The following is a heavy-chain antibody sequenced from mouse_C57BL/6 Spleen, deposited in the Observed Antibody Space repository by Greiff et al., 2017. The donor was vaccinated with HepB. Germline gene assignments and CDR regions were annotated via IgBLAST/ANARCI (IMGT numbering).Heavy chain of an antibody. CDR3: ARLGGYYSNPFDV. V-gene: IGHV5-6*01. J-gene: IGHJ1*03. CDR1: GFTFSSYG. D-gene: IGHD2-5*01. CDR2: ISSGGSYT. Sequence: EVKLMESGGDLVKPGGSLKLSCAASGFTFSSYGMSWVRQTPDKRLEWVATISSGGSYTYYPDSVKGRFTISRDNAKNTLYLQMSSLKSEDTAMYYCARLGGYYSNPFDVWGTGTTVTVSS.